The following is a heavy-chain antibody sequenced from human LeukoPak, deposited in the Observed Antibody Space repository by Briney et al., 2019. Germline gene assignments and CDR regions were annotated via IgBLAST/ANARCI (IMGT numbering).Heavy chain of an antibody. D-gene: IGHD1-26*01. CDR2: IIPIFGTP. Sequence: SVKVSCKASGVTFSSYAINWVRQAPGQGLEWMGGIIPIFGTPNYAQKFQGRVTITTDESTNTAYMEMSSLRPEDTAVYYCARVLARSSEMSGSYYYYWGQGTLVTVSS. J-gene: IGHJ4*02. CDR1: GVTFSSYA. V-gene: IGHV1-69*05. CDR3: ARVLARSSEMSGSYYYY.